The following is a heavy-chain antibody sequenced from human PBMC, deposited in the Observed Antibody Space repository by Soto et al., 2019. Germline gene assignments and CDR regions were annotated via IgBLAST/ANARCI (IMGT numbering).Heavy chain of an antibody. CDR1: GGSISSSSYY. V-gene: IGHV4-39*01. CDR3: ARSPHRGYCTNGVCYPWFDP. Sequence: QLQLQESGPGLVKPSETLSLTCTVSGGSISSSSYYWGWIRQPPGKGLEWIGSIYYSGSTYYNPSLKSRVTISVDTSKNQFSLKLSSVTAADTAVYYCARSPHRGYCTNGVCYPWFDPWGQGTLVTVSS. CDR2: IYYSGST. J-gene: IGHJ5*02. D-gene: IGHD2-8*01.